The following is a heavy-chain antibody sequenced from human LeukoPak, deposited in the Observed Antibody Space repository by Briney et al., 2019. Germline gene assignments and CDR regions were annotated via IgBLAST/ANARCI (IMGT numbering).Heavy chain of an antibody. CDR3: ARVFRGAAPDY. CDR1: GYTFTSYG. V-gene: IGHV1-18*01. D-gene: IGHD1-26*01. CDR2: ISAYNGNT. Sequence: ASVKVSRKASGYTFTSYGVSWVRQAPGQGLEWMGWISAYNGNTNYAQKLQGRVTMTTDTSTGTAYMELRSLRSDDTAVYYCARVFRGAAPDYWGQGTLVTVSS. J-gene: IGHJ4*02.